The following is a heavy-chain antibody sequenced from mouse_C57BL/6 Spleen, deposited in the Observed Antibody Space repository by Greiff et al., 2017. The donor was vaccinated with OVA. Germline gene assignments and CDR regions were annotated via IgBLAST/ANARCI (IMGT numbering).Heavy chain of an antibody. CDR3: ARNIGGTHFDY. CDR1: GFTFTDYY. V-gene: IGHV7-3*01. D-gene: IGHD4-1*01. J-gene: IGHJ2*01. Sequence: EVQLVESGGGLVQPGGSLSLSCAASGFTFTDYYMSWVRQTPGKALEWLGFIRNKANGYTTEYSASVKGRITISRDNSQSFLYFQMNARRAEDSATYYCARNIGGTHFDYWGQGTTLTVSS. CDR2: IRNKANGYTT.